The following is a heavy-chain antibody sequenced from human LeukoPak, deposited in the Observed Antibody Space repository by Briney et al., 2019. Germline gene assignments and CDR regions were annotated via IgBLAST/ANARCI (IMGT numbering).Heavy chain of an antibody. V-gene: IGHV3-33*01. Sequence: GGSLRLSCAASGFTFSSSVMHWVRQAPGKGLEGVAVIWYDGTNKYYADSVKGRFTISRDNSKNTLNLQMNSLRAEDTAVYYCARHPYDSSGYPLDYWGQGTLVTVSS. CDR1: GFTFSSSV. CDR2: IWYDGTNK. D-gene: IGHD3-22*01. J-gene: IGHJ4*02. CDR3: ARHPYDSSGYPLDY.